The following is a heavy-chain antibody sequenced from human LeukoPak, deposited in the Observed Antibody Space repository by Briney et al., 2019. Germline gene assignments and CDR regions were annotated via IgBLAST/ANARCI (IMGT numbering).Heavy chain of an antibody. CDR3: ARAPVSSGSYPFDY. J-gene: IGHJ4*02. V-gene: IGHV3-53*01. CDR1: RFTVSSNY. D-gene: IGHD3-10*01. Sequence: GGSLRLSCAASRFTVSSNYTSWVRQAPGKGLEWVSGIYSGGTTNYADSVKGRFTISRDNSKNILYLQMNSLRAEDTAVYYCARAPVSSGSYPFDYWGQGTLLTVSS. CDR2: IYSGGTT.